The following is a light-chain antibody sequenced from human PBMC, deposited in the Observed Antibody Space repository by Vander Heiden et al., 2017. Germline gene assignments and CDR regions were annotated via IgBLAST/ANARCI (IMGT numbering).Light chain of an antibody. V-gene: IGLV2-14*03. Sequence: QSALTQPASVAGSPGQWITISCTGTSSDVGTYNDVSWYQQHPGKAPKLMIYDVSARPSGVSNRFAGSKSGNTASLTISGLQAEDATDYYCSSWTSSSTLAFGGGTKLTVL. CDR1: SSDVGTYND. CDR3: SSWTSSSTLA. CDR2: DVS. J-gene: IGLJ2*01.